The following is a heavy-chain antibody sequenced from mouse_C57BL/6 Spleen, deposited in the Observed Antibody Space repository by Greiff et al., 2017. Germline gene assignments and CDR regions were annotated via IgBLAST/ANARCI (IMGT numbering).Heavy chain of an antibody. J-gene: IGHJ1*03. CDR2: IYPGSGST. Sequence: QVQLKQPGAELVKPGASVKMSCKASGYTFPSYWITWVKQRPGQGLEWIGDIYPGSGSTNYNEKFKSKATLTVDTSSSTAYMQLSSLTSEDSAVYYCARDYGSSYCWYFDVWGTGTTVTVSS. D-gene: IGHD1-1*01. CDR1: GYTFPSYW. V-gene: IGHV1-55*01. CDR3: ARDYGSSYCWYFDV.